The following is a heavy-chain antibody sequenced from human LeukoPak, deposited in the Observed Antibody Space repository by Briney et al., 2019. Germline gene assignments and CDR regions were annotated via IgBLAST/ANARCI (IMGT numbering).Heavy chain of an antibody. Sequence: PGGSLRLSCAASGFTFSDYYMSWIRQAPGKGLEWVSYISSSGSTIYYADSVKGRFTISRDNAKNSLYLQMNSLRAEDTAVYYCARLRYNWNSVHDRVEYYFDYWGQGTLVTVSS. V-gene: IGHV3-11*01. CDR3: ARLRYNWNSVHDRVEYYFDY. CDR2: ISSSGSTI. D-gene: IGHD1-7*01. CDR1: GFTFSDYY. J-gene: IGHJ4*02.